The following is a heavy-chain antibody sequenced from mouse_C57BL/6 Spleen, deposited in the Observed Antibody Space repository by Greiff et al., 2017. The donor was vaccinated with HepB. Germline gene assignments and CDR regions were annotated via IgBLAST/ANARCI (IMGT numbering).Heavy chain of an antibody. CDR1: GYAFSSSW. CDR2: IYPGDGDT. D-gene: IGHD2-3*01. V-gene: IGHV1-82*01. CDR3: AREIYDGYYEGPWFAD. Sequence: VQLQQSGPELVKPGASVKISCKASGYAFSSSWMNWVKQRPGKGLEWIGRIYPGDGDTNYNGKFKGKATLTADKSSSTAYMQLSSLTSEDSAVYFWAREIYDGYYEGPWFADWGQGTLVTVSA. J-gene: IGHJ3*01.